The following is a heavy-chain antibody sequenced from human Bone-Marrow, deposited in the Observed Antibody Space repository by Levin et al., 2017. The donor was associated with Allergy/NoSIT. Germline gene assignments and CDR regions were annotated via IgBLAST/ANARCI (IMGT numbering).Heavy chain of an antibody. D-gene: IGHD2-21*01. Sequence: PGGSLRLSCAASGFSFTSHWMNWVRQASGKGLEWVAKIKEDGSDTYYLDSVKGRFTISRDNAKNSLSLQMSSLRAEDTAVYYCARGHLVDDSFFDSWGQGTLVSVSS. CDR3: ARGHLVDDSFFDS. V-gene: IGHV3-7*01. CDR1: GFSFTSHW. J-gene: IGHJ4*02. CDR2: IKEDGSDT.